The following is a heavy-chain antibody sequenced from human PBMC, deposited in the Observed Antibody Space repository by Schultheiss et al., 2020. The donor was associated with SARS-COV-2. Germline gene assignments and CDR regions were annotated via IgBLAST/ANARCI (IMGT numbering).Heavy chain of an antibody. CDR1: GFTFSDYY. D-gene: IGHD2-2*01. Sequence: GGSLRLSCAASGFTFSDYYMSWIRQAPGKGLEWVSNISPSSGYTRYEDSVRGRFTISRDNAKKSLHLQMNSLRAEDTAVYYCARSISDCGSTGCYATRIEYWGQGALVTVSS. CDR2: ISPSSGYT. J-gene: IGHJ4*02. CDR3: ARSISDCGSTGCYATRIEY. V-gene: IGHV3-11*06.